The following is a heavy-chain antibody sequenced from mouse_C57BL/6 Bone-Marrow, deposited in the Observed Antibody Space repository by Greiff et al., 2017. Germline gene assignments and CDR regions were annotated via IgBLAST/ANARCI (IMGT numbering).Heavy chain of an antibody. J-gene: IGHJ2*01. CDR1: GFNIKNTS. CDR3: ARGNYSNYDLDC. D-gene: IGHD2-5*01. Sequence: DVQLQESVAELVRPGASVKLSCTASGFNIKNTSMHWVKQRPEQGLEWIGRIDPANGNTKYAPKFQGKDTITADTPSNTAYLQLSSLTSEDTDIYYCARGNYSNYDLDCWGQGTTLTVSS. CDR2: IDPANGNT. V-gene: IGHV14-3*01.